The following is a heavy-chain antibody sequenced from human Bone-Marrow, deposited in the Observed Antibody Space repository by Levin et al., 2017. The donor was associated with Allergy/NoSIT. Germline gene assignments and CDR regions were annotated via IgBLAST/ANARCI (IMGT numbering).Heavy chain of an antibody. V-gene: IGHV4-34*01. D-gene: IGHD3-22*01. CDR3: ARGSIQIVVVTIDYFDY. CDR1: GGSFSGYY. J-gene: IGHJ4*02. CDR2: INHSGST. Sequence: PSETLSLTCAVYGGSFSGYYWSWIRQPPGKGLEWIGEINHSGSTNYNPSLKSRVTISVDTSKNQFSLKLSSVTAADTAVYYCARGSIQIVVVTIDYFDYWGQGTLVTVSS.